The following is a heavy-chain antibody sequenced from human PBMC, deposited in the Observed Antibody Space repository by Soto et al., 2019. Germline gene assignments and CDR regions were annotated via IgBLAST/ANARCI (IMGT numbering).Heavy chain of an antibody. CDR2: ISAYNGNT. CDR3: ARTIPGIAAAGSPYYYYYYMDV. V-gene: IGHV1-18*01. J-gene: IGHJ6*03. D-gene: IGHD6-13*01. Sequence: ASVKVSCTASGYTFTSYGISWVRQAPGQGLEWMGWISAYNGNTNYAQKLQGRVTMTTDTSTSTAYMERRSLRSDDTAVYYCARTIPGIAAAGSPYYYYYYMDVWGKGTTVTVSS. CDR1: GYTFTSYG.